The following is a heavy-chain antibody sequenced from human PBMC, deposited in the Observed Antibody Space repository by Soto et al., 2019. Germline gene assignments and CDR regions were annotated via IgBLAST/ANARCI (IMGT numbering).Heavy chain of an antibody. Sequence: GGSLRLSCIASEFTFSDYDMSWVRQAPGKGLEWLSYITKSSNAIYYAAYVKGRFTISRDNAKNSFYLQINSLTAEDTAVYYCARSVPSSGYDSWGQGAQVTVSS. V-gene: IGHV3-48*01. CDR3: ARSVPSSGYDS. J-gene: IGHJ4*02. CDR2: ITKSSNAI. D-gene: IGHD1-26*01. CDR1: EFTFSDYD.